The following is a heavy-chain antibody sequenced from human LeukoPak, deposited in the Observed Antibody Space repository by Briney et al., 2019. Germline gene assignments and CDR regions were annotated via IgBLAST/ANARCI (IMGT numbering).Heavy chain of an antibody. V-gene: IGHV4-38-2*01. Sequence: PSETLSLTCAVSGYSISSGYYWGWIRQPPGKGLEWIGSIYHSGSTNYNPSLKSRVTISVDTSKNQFSLKLSSVTAADTAVYYCARGGPLYFDYWGQGTLVTVSS. J-gene: IGHJ4*02. CDR1: GYSISSGYY. CDR3: ARGGPLYFDY. CDR2: IYHSGST.